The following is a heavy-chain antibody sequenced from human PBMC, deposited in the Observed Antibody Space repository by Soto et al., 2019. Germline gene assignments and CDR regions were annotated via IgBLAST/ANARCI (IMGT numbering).Heavy chain of an antibody. CDR2: INHSGST. CDR1: GGSFGGYY. D-gene: IGHD3-10*01. CDR3: AREATMVRGYAV. J-gene: IGHJ6*02. V-gene: IGHV4-34*01. Sequence: SETLSLTCAVYGGSFGGYYWSWIRQPPGKGLEWIGEINHSGSTNYNPSLKSRVTISVDTSKNQFSLKLSSVTAADTAVYYCAREATMVRGYAVWGQGTTVTVSS.